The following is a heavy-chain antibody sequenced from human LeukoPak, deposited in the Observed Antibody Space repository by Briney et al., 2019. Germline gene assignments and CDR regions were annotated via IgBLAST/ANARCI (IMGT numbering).Heavy chain of an antibody. CDR1: GFTFSNFW. V-gene: IGHV3-7*01. J-gene: IGHJ1*01. D-gene: IGHD3-22*01. Sequence: PGGSLGLSCAASGFTFSNFWMTWIRQAPGKGLEWVANIKQDGIEKYYVDSVEGRFTVSRDNTKNTLFLQMDSLRAEDTAVYYCARGSSGYYCDHFQTWGQGSLVTVSS. CDR3: ARGSSGYYCDHFQT. CDR2: IKQDGIEK.